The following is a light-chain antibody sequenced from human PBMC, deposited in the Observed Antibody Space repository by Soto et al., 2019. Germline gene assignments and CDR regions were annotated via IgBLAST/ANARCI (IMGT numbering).Light chain of an antibody. J-gene: IGKJ1*01. V-gene: IGKV1-5*01. CDR2: DAS. CDR1: QSISGW. CDR3: QQYYSYPWT. Sequence: DIQMTPSPSTLSASVGARVTITCRASQSISGWLAWYQQKPGKPPKLLIYDASSLEGGVPSRFSGSGSGTEFTLTISSLQPDDFATYYCQQYYSYPWTFGQGTKVDIK.